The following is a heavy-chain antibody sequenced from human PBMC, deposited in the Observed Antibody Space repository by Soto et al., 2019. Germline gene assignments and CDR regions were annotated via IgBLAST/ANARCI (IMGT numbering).Heavy chain of an antibody. CDR2: ISSSGGNT. J-gene: IGHJ4*02. CDR1: GFTFSDYA. Sequence: GGSLRLSCAVSGFTFSDYAMTWVRQAPGKGLEWVSGISSSGGNTYYADSVKGRFTITRDNSKNTLSLQMDSLRAEDTAVYYCARDGSPGYDPFDYWGQGTLVTVSS. V-gene: IGHV3-23*01. CDR3: ARDGSPGYDPFDY. D-gene: IGHD5-12*01.